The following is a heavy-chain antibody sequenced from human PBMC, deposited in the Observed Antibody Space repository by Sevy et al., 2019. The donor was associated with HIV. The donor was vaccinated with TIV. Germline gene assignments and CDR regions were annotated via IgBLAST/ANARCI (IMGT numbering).Heavy chain of an antibody. Sequence: GGSLRLSCTASGFTFGDYAMSWVRQAPGKGLEWVAFIWYDGTDKYYADSVKGRFTISRDNSKNTLYLQMNSLRAEDTAVYYCASDILTGSDYWGQGTLVTVSS. J-gene: IGHJ4*02. D-gene: IGHD3-9*01. CDR3: ASDILTGSDY. CDR1: GFTFGDYA. CDR2: IWYDGTDK. V-gene: IGHV3-30*02.